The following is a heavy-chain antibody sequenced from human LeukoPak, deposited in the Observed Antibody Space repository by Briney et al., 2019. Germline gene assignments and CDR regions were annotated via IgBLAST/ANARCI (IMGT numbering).Heavy chain of an antibody. Sequence: SETLSLTCTVSGGSISSYYWSWIRQPPGKGLEWIGYIYYSGSTNYNPSLKSRVTISVDTSKNQFSLKLSSVTAADTAVYYCAREWSSPGTYYYDSSGLVYFDLWGRGTLVTVSS. CDR3: AREWSSPGTYYYDSSGLVYFDL. CDR1: GGSISSYY. J-gene: IGHJ2*01. CDR2: IYYSGST. V-gene: IGHV4-59*01. D-gene: IGHD3-22*01.